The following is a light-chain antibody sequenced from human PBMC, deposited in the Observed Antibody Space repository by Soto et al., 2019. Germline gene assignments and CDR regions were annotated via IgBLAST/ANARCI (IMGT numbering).Light chain of an antibody. CDR2: GVT. CDR3: TSYTSVTIVV. J-gene: IGLJ2*01. V-gene: IGLV2-14*02. Sequence: QSVLTQPASVSGSPGQSITISCTGTSSDVGSYNLVSWYQQHPGKAPKLLIFGVTNRPSGVSDRFSGSKSGNTASLTISALQAEDEADYYFTSYTSVTIVVFGGGTKVTVL. CDR1: SSDVGSYNL.